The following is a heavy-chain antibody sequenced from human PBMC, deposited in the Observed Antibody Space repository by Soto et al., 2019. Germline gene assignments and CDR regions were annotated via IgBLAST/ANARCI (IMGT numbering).Heavy chain of an antibody. J-gene: IGHJ4*02. CDR3: ARDPSASGSYSDY. CDR1: GFTFSSYG. CDR2: IWYDGINK. D-gene: IGHD1-26*01. V-gene: IGHV3-33*01. Sequence: QVHLVESGGGVVQPGRSLRLSCAASGFTFSSYGMHWVRQAPGKGLEWVAFIWYDGINKYYADSVKGRFTISRDNSKNALYLQMNSLRAEDTAVYYCARDPSASGSYSDYWGQGTLVSVSS.